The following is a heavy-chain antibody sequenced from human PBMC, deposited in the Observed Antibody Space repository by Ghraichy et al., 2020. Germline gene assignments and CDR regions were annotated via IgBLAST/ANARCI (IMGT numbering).Heavy chain of an antibody. CDR1: GGSITSRNW. CDR3: AGVSHYYGSSGYSPPIYYFDY. D-gene: IGHD3-22*01. Sequence: SETLSLTCAVSGGSITSRNWWSWVRQTPGKGLEWIGEIYHSGSTNSSPSLKRRVTVSIDTSKNQFSLALTSVTAADTADYYCAGVSHYYGSSGYSPPIYYFDYWGQGTLVTVSS. V-gene: IGHV4-4*02. J-gene: IGHJ4*02. CDR2: IYHSGST.